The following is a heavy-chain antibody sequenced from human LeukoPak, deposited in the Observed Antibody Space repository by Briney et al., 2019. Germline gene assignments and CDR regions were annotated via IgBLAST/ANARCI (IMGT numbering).Heavy chain of an antibody. V-gene: IGHV3-30*02. J-gene: IGHJ4*02. CDR2: IQSDGSSK. CDR1: GFTFSSYA. CDR3: AKGLYAGGNTFFDY. D-gene: IGHD4-23*01. Sequence: GGSLRLSCAASGFTFSSYAMSWVRQGPGKGLEWVSFIQSDGSSKHYAESVKGRFTISRDNSKNTVYLQMNSLRVDDTAVFYCAKGLYAGGNTFFDYWGQGTLVIVSS.